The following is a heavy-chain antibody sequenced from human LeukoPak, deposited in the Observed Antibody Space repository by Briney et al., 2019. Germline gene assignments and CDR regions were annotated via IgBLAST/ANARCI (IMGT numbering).Heavy chain of an antibody. CDR1: GFTFSNYE. Sequence: GGSLRLSCAASGFTFSNYEINWVRQAPGKGLEWVSTIRGSGGGTYYADSVKGRFTISRDNSKNTLYLQMNSLRDEDTALYYCAKAGIGVVGYFDYWGQGTLVTVSS. D-gene: IGHD6-19*01. CDR3: AKAGIGVVGYFDY. CDR2: IRGSGGGT. J-gene: IGHJ4*02. V-gene: IGHV3-23*01.